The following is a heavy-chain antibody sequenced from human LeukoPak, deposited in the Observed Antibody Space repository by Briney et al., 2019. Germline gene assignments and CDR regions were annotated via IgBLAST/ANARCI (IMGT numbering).Heavy chain of an antibody. Sequence: ASVKVSCKASGYTFTGYYMHWVRQAPRQGLEWMGRINPNSGGTNYAQKVQGRVTMTRDTSISTAYMELSRLRSDVTAVYYGARDGGAVAGDYWGQGTLVTVSS. V-gene: IGHV1-2*06. J-gene: IGHJ4*02. CDR1: GYTFTGYY. D-gene: IGHD6-19*01. CDR2: INPNSGGT. CDR3: ARDGGAVAGDY.